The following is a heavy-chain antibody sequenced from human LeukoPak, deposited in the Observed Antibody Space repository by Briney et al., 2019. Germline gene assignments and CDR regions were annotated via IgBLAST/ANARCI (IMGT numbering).Heavy chain of an antibody. J-gene: IGHJ4*02. Sequence: GGSLRLSCAASGFTLSSYWMSWVRQAPGKGLEWVANIKQDGSEKYYVDSVKGRFTISRDNGKNSLYLQMNSLRAEDTAVYYCAREVQLERLGFGKEGSAFDYWGQGTLVTVSS. V-gene: IGHV3-7*01. D-gene: IGHD1-1*01. CDR1: GFTLSSYW. CDR2: IKQDGSEK. CDR3: AREVQLERLGFGKEGSAFDY.